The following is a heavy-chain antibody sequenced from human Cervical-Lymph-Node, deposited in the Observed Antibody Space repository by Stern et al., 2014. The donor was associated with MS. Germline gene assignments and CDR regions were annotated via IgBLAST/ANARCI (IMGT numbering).Heavy chain of an antibody. J-gene: IGHJ4*02. V-gene: IGHV4-59*08. CDR3: ARQGATTVTADY. Sequence: QLQLQESGPGLVKPSETLSLTCTVSGVSISNNYWTWIRQPPGKGLEWIGYIFYTGTTNYHPSLESRVTMSVDISQNQFSLQLRSVTAADTAVYYCARQGATTVTADYWGQGTLVTVSS. CDR1: GVSISNNY. D-gene: IGHD1-26*01. CDR2: IFYTGTT.